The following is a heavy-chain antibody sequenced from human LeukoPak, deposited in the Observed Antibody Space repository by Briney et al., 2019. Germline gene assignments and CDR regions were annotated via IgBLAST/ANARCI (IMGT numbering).Heavy chain of an antibody. V-gene: IGHV4-39*01. D-gene: IGHD2-15*01. J-gene: IGHJ4*02. Sequence: SETLSLTCTVSGGSISSSSYYWGWIRQPPGKGLEWIGSIYYSGSTYYNPSLKSRVTISVDTSKNQFSLKLSSVTAADTAVYYCARHRVSSWSYWGQGTLVTVSS. CDR1: GGSISSSSYY. CDR3: ARHRVSSWSY. CDR2: IYYSGST.